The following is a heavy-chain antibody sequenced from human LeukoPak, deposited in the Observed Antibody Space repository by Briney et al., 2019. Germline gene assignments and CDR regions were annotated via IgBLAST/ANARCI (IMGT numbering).Heavy chain of an antibody. CDR1: GYSFSNYW. V-gene: IGHV5-51*01. D-gene: IGHD3/OR15-3a*01. Sequence: GESLKISCKGSGYSFSNYWIGWVRQMPGKGLEWMGIIYPGDSDTRYSPSLQGQVTISADKSISTAYLQWSSLRASDTAMYYCARLMISPVRYFDYWGQGTLVTVSS. CDR3: ARLMISPVRYFDY. CDR2: IYPGDSDT. J-gene: IGHJ4*02.